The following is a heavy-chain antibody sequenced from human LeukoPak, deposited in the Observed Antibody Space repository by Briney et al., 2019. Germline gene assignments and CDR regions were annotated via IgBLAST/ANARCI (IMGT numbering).Heavy chain of an antibody. V-gene: IGHV3-21*01. CDR3: ARDKRTYYDSSGYYSNYGMTCLYH. CDR2: ISSSSSYI. J-gene: IGHJ4*02. D-gene: IGHD3-22*01. CDR1: GFTFSSYS. Sequence: GGSLRLSCAASGFTFSSYSMNWVRQAPGKGLEWVSSISSSSSYIYYADSVKGRFTISRDNAKNSLYLQMNSLRAEDTAVYYCARDKRTYYDSSGYYSNYGMTCLYHWGQGTLVTVSS.